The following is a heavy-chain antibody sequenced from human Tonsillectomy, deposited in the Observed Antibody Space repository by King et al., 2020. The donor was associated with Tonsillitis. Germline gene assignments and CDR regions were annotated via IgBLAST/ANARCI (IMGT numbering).Heavy chain of an antibody. J-gene: IGHJ4*02. Sequence: VQLQESGPGLVKPSETLSLTCAVSGYSISSGYYWGWIRQPPGKGLEWIGSIYHSGSTYYNPSLKSRVTLSVDTSKNQFSLKLSTVTAADTALYYCARDARYYDSRGYTYFFDYWGQGTLVTVSS. V-gene: IGHV4-38-2*01. D-gene: IGHD3-22*01. CDR1: GYSISSGYY. CDR2: IYHSGST. CDR3: ARDARYYDSRGYTYFFDY.